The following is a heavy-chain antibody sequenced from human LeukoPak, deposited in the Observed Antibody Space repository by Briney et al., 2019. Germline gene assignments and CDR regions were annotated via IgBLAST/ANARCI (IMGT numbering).Heavy chain of an antibody. D-gene: IGHD2-2*01. CDR3: ASAPGTSPILSYGMDV. CDR2: IIPIFGTA. Sequence: ASVKVSCKASGGTFSSYALSWVRQAPGQGLEWMAEIIPIFGTANYAQKFQGRVTITSDESTSTAYMELSSLRSEDTAVYYCASAPGTSPILSYGMDVWGKGTTVTVSS. CDR1: GGTFSSYA. V-gene: IGHV1-69*13. J-gene: IGHJ6*04.